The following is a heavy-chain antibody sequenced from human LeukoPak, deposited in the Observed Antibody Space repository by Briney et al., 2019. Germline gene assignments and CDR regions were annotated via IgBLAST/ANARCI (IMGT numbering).Heavy chain of an antibody. CDR2: ISYDGSNK. J-gene: IGHJ4*02. D-gene: IGHD5-18*01. CDR3: ARVQWIQLEFDY. CDR1: GFTFSSYA. Sequence: PGGSLRLSCAASGFTFSSYAMHWVRQAPGKGLEWVAVISYDGSNKYYADSVKGRFTISRDNSKNTLYLQMNSLRAEDTAVYYCARVQWIQLEFDYWGQGTLVTVSS. V-gene: IGHV3-30*04.